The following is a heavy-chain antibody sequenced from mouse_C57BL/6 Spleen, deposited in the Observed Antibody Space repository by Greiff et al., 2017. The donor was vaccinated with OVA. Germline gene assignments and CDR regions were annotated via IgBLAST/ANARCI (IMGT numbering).Heavy chain of an antibody. Sequence: VQLQQSGAELARPGASVTLSCKASGYTFTSYGISWVKQRTGQGLEWIGEIYPRSGNTYYNEKFKGKATLTADKSSSTAYMELRSLTSEDSAVYFCARGGDDYEDAMDYWGQGTSVTVSS. J-gene: IGHJ4*01. D-gene: IGHD2-4*01. CDR3: ARGGDDYEDAMDY. CDR2: IYPRSGNT. V-gene: IGHV1-81*01. CDR1: GYTFTSYG.